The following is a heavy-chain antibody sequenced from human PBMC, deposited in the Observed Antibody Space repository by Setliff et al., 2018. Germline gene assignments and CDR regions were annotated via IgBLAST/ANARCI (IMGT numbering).Heavy chain of an antibody. V-gene: IGHV1-18*01. CDR1: GYTFTSYG. CDR3: SSYLVS. D-gene: IGHD2-21*01. CDR2: ISVYNGKT. Sequence: ASVKVSCKASGYTFTSYGFSWVRQAPGQGLEWMGWISVYNGKTKYAQKFQGRFTVSRDNARNLLYLQMNSLRVDDTAVYYCSSYLVSWGQGALVTVSS. J-gene: IGHJ4*02.